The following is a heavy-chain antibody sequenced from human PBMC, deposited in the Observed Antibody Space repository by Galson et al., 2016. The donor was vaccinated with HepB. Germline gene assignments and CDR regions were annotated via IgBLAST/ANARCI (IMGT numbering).Heavy chain of an antibody. J-gene: IGHJ4*02. CDR3: ARHNIHDNSNYGFDY. D-gene: IGHD4-11*01. Sequence: QSGAEVKKPGESLKISCKGSGYIFTTYWIGWVRQLPGKGLEWMGIIYPGDSDTIYSPSFQGQVTISADKSNSTAYLQWSSLKASDTAMYYCARHNIHDNSNYGFDYWGLGTLVTVSS. CDR2: IYPGDSDT. CDR1: GYIFTTYW. V-gene: IGHV5-51*01.